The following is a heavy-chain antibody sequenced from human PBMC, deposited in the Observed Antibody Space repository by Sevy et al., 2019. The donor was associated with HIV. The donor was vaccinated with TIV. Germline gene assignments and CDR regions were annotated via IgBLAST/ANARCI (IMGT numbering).Heavy chain of an antibody. D-gene: IGHD6-13*01. CDR3: ARDSVNPPTPIAAAGYFDY. V-gene: IGHV6-1*01. J-gene: IGHJ4*02. Sequence: QSQNLSLTCAISGDSVSSNSAAWNWIRQSPSRGLEWLGRTYYRSKWYNDYAVSVKSRITINPDTSKNQFSLQLNSVTPEDTAVYYCARDSVNPPTPIAAAGYFDYWGQGTLVTVSS. CDR1: GDSVSSNSAA. CDR2: TYYRSKWYN.